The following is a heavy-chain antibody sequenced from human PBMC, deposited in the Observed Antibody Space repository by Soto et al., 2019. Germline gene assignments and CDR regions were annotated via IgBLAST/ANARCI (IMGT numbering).Heavy chain of an antibody. Sequence: GGSLRLSCAASGLTFSSYAMSWVRQAPGKGLEWVSAISGSGGSTYYADSVKGRLTISRDNSKNTLYLQMNSLRAEDTAVYYCANPWNYPAYNWFDPWGQGTLVTVSS. D-gene: IGHD1-7*01. CDR2: ISGSGGST. V-gene: IGHV3-23*01. CDR3: ANPWNYPAYNWFDP. J-gene: IGHJ5*02. CDR1: GLTFSSYA.